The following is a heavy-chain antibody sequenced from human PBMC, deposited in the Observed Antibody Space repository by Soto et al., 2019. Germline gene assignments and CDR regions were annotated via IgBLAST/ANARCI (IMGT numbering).Heavy chain of an antibody. D-gene: IGHD2-2*01. V-gene: IGHV4-34*04. CDR2: INHSGST. J-gene: IGHJ6*03. CDR1: GGSLSDYY. CDR3: ARPPIKYCSSISCSPDYNYYMDV. Sequence: QVQLQQWGAGLLKPSGTLSLTCGVSGGSLSDYYWSWIRQPPGKGLEWIGEINHSGSTNLNPSLKSRATISVDMSKNQFSLTLRSVTAAVTALYYCARPPIKYCSSISCSPDYNYYMDVWGTGTAVTVSS.